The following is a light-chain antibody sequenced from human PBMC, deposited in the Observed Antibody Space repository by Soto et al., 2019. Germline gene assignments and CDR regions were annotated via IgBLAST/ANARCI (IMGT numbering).Light chain of an antibody. CDR1: QSVNNK. V-gene: IGKV3-15*01. J-gene: IGKJ1*01. CDR3: QQYDNWPPWT. Sequence: EIVMTQSPATLSVSPGERATLSCRASQSVNNKLAWYQQKPGQAPRLLIHGATTRATGIPARFSGSGSGTEFTLTISSLQSEDFAVYYCQQYDNWPPWTFGQGTKVEIK. CDR2: GAT.